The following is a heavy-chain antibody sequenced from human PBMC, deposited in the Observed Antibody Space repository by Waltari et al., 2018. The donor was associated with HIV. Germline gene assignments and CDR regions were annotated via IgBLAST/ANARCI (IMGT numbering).Heavy chain of an antibody. V-gene: IGHV4-34*01. Sequence: QVRLDQWGAGSLKPSETLSLTCAVYGGSFDSFSWSWIRQSPERGLEWIGVLYDNGTTTYKPSLDSRVVISRGTAANHFSLRLTSVTAADTAVYSCARSLMFLVTVPGCFDSWGRGTLVTV. D-gene: IGHD3-10*02. CDR1: GGSFDSFS. CDR3: ARSLMFLVTVPGCFDS. J-gene: IGHJ4*02. CDR2: LYDNGTT.